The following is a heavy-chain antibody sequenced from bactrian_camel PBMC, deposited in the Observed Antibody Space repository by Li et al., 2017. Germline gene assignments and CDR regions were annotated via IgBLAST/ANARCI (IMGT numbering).Heavy chain of an antibody. Sequence: QLVESGGGLVQPGGSLRLSCAASGFDFSTHWMYWVRQGPGKGLEWVSSSSSGALSLVHADSVKGRFTISRDNAKNTVYLLMNSLKPEDTAVYYCVKPNPDARGGFDHWGQGTQVTVS. D-gene: IGHD1*01. V-gene: IGHV3S25*01. CDR1: GFDFSTHW. CDR2: SSSGALSL. CDR3: VKPNPDARGGFDH. J-gene: IGHJ4*01.